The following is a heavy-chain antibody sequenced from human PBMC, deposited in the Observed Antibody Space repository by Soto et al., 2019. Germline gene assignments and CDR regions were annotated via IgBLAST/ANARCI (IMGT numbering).Heavy chain of an antibody. V-gene: IGHV1-46*01. J-gene: IGHJ6*02. CDR2: INPSGGST. Sequence: ASVKVSCKASGYTFTSYYMHWVRQAPGQGLEWMGIINPSGGSTSYAQKFQGRVTMTRDTSTSTVYMELSSLRSEDTAVYYCATPSEDTDYYYYGMDVWCQGTTVTVSS. CDR1: GYTFTSYY. CDR3: ATPSEDTDYYYYGMDV. D-gene: IGHD5-18*01.